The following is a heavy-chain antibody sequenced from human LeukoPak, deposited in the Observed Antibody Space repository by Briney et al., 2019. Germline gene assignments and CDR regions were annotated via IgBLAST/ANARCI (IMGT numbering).Heavy chain of an antibody. Sequence: GGSLRLSCAASGFTFSSYGMHWVRQAPGKGLEWVAVIWYGGSNKYYADSVKGRFTISRDNSKNTLYLQMNSLRAEDTAVYYCAKDREPYGSGSYVFDYWGQGTLVTVSS. CDR3: AKDREPYGSGSYVFDY. CDR2: IWYGGSNK. D-gene: IGHD3-10*01. V-gene: IGHV3-30*02. J-gene: IGHJ4*02. CDR1: GFTFSSYG.